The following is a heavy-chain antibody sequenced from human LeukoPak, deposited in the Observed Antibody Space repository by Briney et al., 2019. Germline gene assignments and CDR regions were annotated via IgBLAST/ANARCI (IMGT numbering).Heavy chain of an antibody. CDR1: GGSISSGGYS. CDR2: IYHSGST. CDR3: ATRRRARYYFDY. Sequence: SQTLSLTCAVSGGSISSGGYSWSWNRQPRGKGLEWIGYIYHSGSTYYNPSLKSRVTISVDRSKNQFSLKLSSVTAADTAVYYCATRRRARYYFDYWGQGTLVTVSS. V-gene: IGHV4-30-2*01. J-gene: IGHJ4*02. D-gene: IGHD4-17*01.